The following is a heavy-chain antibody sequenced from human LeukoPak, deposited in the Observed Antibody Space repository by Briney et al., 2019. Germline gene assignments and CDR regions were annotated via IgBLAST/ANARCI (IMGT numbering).Heavy chain of an antibody. Sequence: ASVKVSCKASGYTFTDYYMHWVRQAPGLGLEWMGWINPNSGGTNYAQKFQGRVTMTRDTSISTAYMELSRLRSDDTAVFYCAREEVIAAAGPTLDYWGQGALVTVSS. CDR2: INPNSGGT. D-gene: IGHD6-13*01. V-gene: IGHV1-2*02. CDR1: GYTFTDYY. J-gene: IGHJ4*02. CDR3: AREEVIAAAGPTLDY.